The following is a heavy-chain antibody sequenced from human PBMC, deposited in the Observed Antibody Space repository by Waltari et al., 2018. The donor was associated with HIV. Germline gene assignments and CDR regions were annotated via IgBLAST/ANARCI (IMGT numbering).Heavy chain of an antibody. CDR2: MTSKSGKT. Sequence: QVHLVQSGAEVQKPGASVKVSCKAPGYTFTSAAINWVRMAAGQGLEWIGWMTSKSGKTAYAQKFQGRVIITRDTSITTAYLEVTSLTTEDSAVYFCARRPYASGDYYPYYYYGLDVWGQGTTVTISS. J-gene: IGHJ6*02. V-gene: IGHV1-8*01. CDR1: GYTFTSAA. CDR3: ARRPYASGDYYPYYYYGLDV. D-gene: IGHD3-10*01.